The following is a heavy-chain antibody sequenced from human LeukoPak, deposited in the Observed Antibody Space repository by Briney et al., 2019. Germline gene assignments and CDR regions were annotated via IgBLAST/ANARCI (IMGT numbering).Heavy chain of an antibody. CDR3: ARVHSLHDFWSGRIAGYYYGMDV. J-gene: IGHJ6*02. CDR1: GGSFRGYY. V-gene: IGHV4-34*01. D-gene: IGHD3-3*01. Sequence: PSETLSLTCAVYGGSFRGYYWSWIRQPPGKGLEWIGSIYYSGSTYYNPSLKSRVTISVDTSKNQFSLKLSSVTAADTAVYYCARVHSLHDFWSGRIAGYYYGMDVWGQGTTVTVSS. CDR2: IYYSGST.